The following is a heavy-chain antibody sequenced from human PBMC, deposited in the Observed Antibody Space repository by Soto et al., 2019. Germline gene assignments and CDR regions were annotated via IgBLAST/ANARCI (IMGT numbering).Heavy chain of an antibody. Sequence: LRLSCAASGFTFSDYYMSWIRQAPGKGLEWVSYISSSSGYTNYADSVKGRFTISRDNAKNSLYLQMNSLRAEDTAVYYCAKEYGRLDYWGQGTLVTVSS. D-gene: IGHD4-17*01. CDR1: GFTFSDYY. J-gene: IGHJ4*02. V-gene: IGHV3-11*06. CDR3: AKEYGRLDY. CDR2: ISSSSGYT.